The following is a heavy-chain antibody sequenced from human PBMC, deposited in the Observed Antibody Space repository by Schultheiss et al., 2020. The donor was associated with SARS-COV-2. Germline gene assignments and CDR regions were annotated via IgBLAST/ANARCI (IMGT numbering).Heavy chain of an antibody. CDR3: ARGRSSWQQGWFDP. Sequence: SETLSLTCTVSGGSISSYYWSWIRQHPGKGLEWIGEINHSGSTNYNPSLKSRVTISVDTSKNQFSLKLSSVTAADTAVYYCARGRSSWQQGWFDPWGQGTLVTVSS. D-gene: IGHD6-13*01. V-gene: IGHV4-34*01. J-gene: IGHJ5*02. CDR2: INHSGST. CDR1: GGSISSYY.